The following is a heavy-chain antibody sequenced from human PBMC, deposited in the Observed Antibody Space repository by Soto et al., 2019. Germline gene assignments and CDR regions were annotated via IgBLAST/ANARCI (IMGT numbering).Heavy chain of an antibody. D-gene: IGHD2-2*01. Sequence: ASVKVSCKASGYTFTNYAIDWVRQAPGQRLEWMGWINTGNDNRKYSQKLQGRVTITRDTSASTAYMELSSLISEDTAVYYCSRGAYDFDFWGQGALVTVSS. CDR3: SRGAYDFDF. V-gene: IGHV1-3*04. CDR1: GYTFTNYA. CDR2: INTGNDNR. J-gene: IGHJ4*02.